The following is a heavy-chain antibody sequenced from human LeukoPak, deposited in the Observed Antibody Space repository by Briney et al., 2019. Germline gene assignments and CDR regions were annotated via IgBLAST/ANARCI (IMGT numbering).Heavy chain of an antibody. Sequence: PSETLSLTCTVSGGSISSYYWSWIRQPAGKGLEWIGYIYYSGSTNYNPSLKSRVTISVDTSKNQFSLKLSSVTAADTAVYYCARRGRITMVRGVIQDYYYYMDVWGKGTTVTVSS. J-gene: IGHJ6*03. CDR3: ARRGRITMVRGVIQDYYYYMDV. D-gene: IGHD3-10*01. V-gene: IGHV4-59*01. CDR2: IYYSGST. CDR1: GGSISSYY.